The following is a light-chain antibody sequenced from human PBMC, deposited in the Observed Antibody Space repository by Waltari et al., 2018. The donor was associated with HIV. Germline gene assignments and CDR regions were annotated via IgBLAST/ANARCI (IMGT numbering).Light chain of an antibody. CDR1: SSNVGSKP. CDR2: RDS. J-gene: IGLJ1*01. Sequence: QSVLTQPPSASGTLGQRVTISCPGSSSNVGSKPVYWFQQVPGTTPKLLIYRDSQRRSGIPDRVSGSKSGASASLTISGLRSEDEADYYCVAWDGSLSGYVFGTGTRVSVL. V-gene: IGLV1-47*01. CDR3: VAWDGSLSGYV.